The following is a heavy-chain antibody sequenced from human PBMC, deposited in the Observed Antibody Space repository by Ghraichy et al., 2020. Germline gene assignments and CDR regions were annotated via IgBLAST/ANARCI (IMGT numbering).Heavy chain of an antibody. CDR2: ISGSGGST. Sequence: GGSLRLSCAASGFTFSSYAMSWVRQAPGKGLEWVSAISGSGGSTYYADSVKGRFTISRDNSKNTLYLQMNSLRAEDTAVYYCAKDWSPGYSYGYYFDYRGQGTLVTVSS. D-gene: IGHD5-18*01. V-gene: IGHV3-23*01. CDR1: GFTFSSYA. CDR3: AKDWSPGYSYGYYFDY. J-gene: IGHJ4*02.